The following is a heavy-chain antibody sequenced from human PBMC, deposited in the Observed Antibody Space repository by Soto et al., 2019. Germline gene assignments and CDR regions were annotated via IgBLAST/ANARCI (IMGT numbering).Heavy chain of an antibody. CDR3: ARNHCSSTSCYRPYNYYGMDV. D-gene: IGHD2-2*01. J-gene: IGHJ6*02. Sequence: GASVKVSCKASGYTFTGYYMHWVRQAPGQGLEWMGWINPNSGGTNYAQKYQGWVTMTRDTSISTAYMELSRLRSDDTAVYYCARNHCSSTSCYRPYNYYGMDVWGQGTTVTVSS. V-gene: IGHV1-2*04. CDR2: INPNSGGT. CDR1: GYTFTGYY.